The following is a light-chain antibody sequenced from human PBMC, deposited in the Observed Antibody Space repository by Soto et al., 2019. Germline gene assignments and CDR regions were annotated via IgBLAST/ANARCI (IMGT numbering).Light chain of an antibody. CDR2: GAS. J-gene: IGKJ1*01. V-gene: IGKV3D-7*01. CDR1: QSVSSSY. Sequence: PGERVTLSCRASQSVSSSYLTWYQQKPGQAPRLLIYGASTRATSIPARFSGSGSGTDFTLTISSLQPEDFAVYYCQHYNSYSEAFGQGTKVDIK. CDR3: QHYNSYSEA.